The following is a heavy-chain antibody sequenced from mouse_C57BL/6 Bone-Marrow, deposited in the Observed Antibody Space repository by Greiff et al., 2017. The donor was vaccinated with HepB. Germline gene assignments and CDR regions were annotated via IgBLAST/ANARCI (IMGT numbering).Heavy chain of an antibody. CDR3: ARLITTVERAMDY. J-gene: IGHJ4*01. D-gene: IGHD1-1*01. CDR1: GFTFSSYG. CDR2: ISSGGSYT. V-gene: IGHV5-6*01. Sequence: EVKLMESGGDLVKPGGSLKLSCAASGFTFSSYGMSWVRQTPDKRLEWVATISSGGSYTYYPDSVKGRFTISRDNAKNTLYLQMSSLKSEDTAMYYCARLITTVERAMDYCGQRTSVTVSS.